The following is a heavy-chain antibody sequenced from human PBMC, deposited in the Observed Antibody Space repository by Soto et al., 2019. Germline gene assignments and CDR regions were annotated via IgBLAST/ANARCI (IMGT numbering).Heavy chain of an antibody. Sequence: QVQLQQWGAGLLKPSETLSLTCAVYGGSFSGYYWSWIRQPPGKGLEWIGEINHSGSTNYNPSLKSRVTISVDTSKNQFSLKLSSVTAADTAVYYCARREQWLVPDDPAHYYYYYYMDVWGKGTTVTVSS. CDR2: INHSGST. CDR1: GGSFSGYY. V-gene: IGHV4-34*01. CDR3: ARREQWLVPDDPAHYYYYYYMDV. J-gene: IGHJ6*03. D-gene: IGHD6-19*01.